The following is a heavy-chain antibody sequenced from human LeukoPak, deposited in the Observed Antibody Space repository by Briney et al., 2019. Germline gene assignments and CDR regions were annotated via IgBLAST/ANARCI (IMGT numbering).Heavy chain of an antibody. Sequence: GGSLRLFCATSGFSFSSYAMSWVRQAPGKGLEWVSAMSSSDDGRYYAASVRGRFTISRDTSRSTLYLQMNSLRAEDAAVYYCAKAPVTSCRGAFCYPFDSWGQGTLVPVSS. CDR3: AKAPVTSCRGAFCYPFDS. CDR1: GFSFSSYA. V-gene: IGHV3-23*01. J-gene: IGHJ4*02. D-gene: IGHD2-15*01. CDR2: MSSSDDGR.